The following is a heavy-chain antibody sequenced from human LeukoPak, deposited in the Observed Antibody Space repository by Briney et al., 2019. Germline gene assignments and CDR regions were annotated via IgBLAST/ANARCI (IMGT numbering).Heavy chain of an antibody. Sequence: QPGGSLRLSCAASGFTFDDYAMSWVRQAPGKGLEWGLAISRNSGSIGYADSVKGRFTISRDNSKNSLYLQMNSLSAEYMAFYFCAKGYCSSTSCAFDYWGQGPLVTVS. J-gene: IGHJ4*02. V-gene: IGHV3-9*03. CDR2: ISRNSGSI. CDR1: GFTFDDYA. D-gene: IGHD2-2*01. CDR3: AKGYCSSTSCAFDY.